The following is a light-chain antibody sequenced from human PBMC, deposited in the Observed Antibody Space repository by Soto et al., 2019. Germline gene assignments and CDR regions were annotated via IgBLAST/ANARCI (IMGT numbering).Light chain of an antibody. CDR1: QTISSR. Sequence: DIQITQSPSTLSGSVGDRVTIPCRASQTISSRLAWYQQKPGKAPKILIYKASTLKSGVPSRFSGSGSGTEFTLTISSLQPDDFETYYCQHYNSYSEAFGQGTKVDIK. J-gene: IGKJ1*01. CDR3: QHYNSYSEA. V-gene: IGKV1-5*03. CDR2: KAS.